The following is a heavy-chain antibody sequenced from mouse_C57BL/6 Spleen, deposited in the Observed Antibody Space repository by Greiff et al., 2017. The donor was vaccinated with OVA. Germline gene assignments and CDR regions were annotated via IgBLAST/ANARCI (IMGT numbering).Heavy chain of an antibody. Sequence: VQLQQPGAELVRPGASVTLSCKASGYTFTDYEMHWVKQTPVHGLEWIGAIDPATGGTTYNQKFKGKAILTADKSSSTAYMELRSLTSEDSAVYYCAGIGNAWFAYWGQGTLVTVSA. J-gene: IGHJ3*01. V-gene: IGHV1-15*01. CDR2: IDPATGGT. CDR3: AGIGNAWFAY. CDR1: GYTFTDYE. D-gene: IGHD2-14*01.